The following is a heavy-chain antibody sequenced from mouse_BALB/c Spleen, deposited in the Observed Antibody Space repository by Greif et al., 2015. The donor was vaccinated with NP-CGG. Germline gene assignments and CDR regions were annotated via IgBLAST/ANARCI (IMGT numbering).Heavy chain of an antibody. V-gene: IGHV5-9-4*01. CDR3: ANYDYAY. J-gene: IGHJ3*01. CDR2: ISSGGSYT. Sequence: EVKLVESGGGLVKPGGSLKLSCAASGFTFSSYAMSWVRQSPEKRLEWVAEISSGGSYTYYPDTVTGRFTISRDNAKNTLYLEMSSLRSEDTAMYYCANYDYAYWGQGTLVTVSA. D-gene: IGHD2-4*01. CDR1: GFTFSSYA.